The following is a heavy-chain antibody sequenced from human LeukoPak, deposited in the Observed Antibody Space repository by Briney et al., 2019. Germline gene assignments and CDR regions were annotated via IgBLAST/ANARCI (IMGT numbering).Heavy chain of an antibody. J-gene: IGHJ4*02. Sequence: GGSLRLSCAASGFTFSSYDMHWVRQATGKGLEWVSAIDTAGDTYYPGSVKGRFTISRENAKNSLYLQMNSLRAEDTAVYYCAKGGKWDVTPFDYWGQGTLVTVSS. V-gene: IGHV3-13*01. CDR3: AKGGKWDVTPFDY. CDR2: IDTAGDT. CDR1: GFTFSSYD. D-gene: IGHD1-26*01.